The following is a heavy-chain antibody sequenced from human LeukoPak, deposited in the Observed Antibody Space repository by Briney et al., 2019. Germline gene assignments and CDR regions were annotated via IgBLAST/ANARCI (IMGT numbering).Heavy chain of an antibody. D-gene: IGHD3-22*01. CDR1: GGSISSGGYS. V-gene: IGHV4-30-2*01. CDR2: IYHSGST. CDR3: ARGVYYDSSGQKGGLDY. Sequence: TSETLSLTCAVSGGSISSGGYSWSWIRQPPGKGLEWIGYIYHSGSTYYNLSLKSRVTISVDRSKNQFSLKLSSVTAADTAVYYCARGVYYDSSGQKGGLDYWGQGTLVTVSS. J-gene: IGHJ4*02.